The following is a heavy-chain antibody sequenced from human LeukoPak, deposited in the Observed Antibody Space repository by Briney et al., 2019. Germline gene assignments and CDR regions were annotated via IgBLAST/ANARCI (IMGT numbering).Heavy chain of an antibody. V-gene: IGHV1-69*13. CDR2: IIPIFGTA. J-gene: IGHJ4*02. CDR1: GGTFSSYA. D-gene: IGHD3-10*01. CDR3: ARGAVTYYYGSGSYPPFDY. Sequence: GASVKVSCKASGGTFSSYAISWVRQAPGQGLEWMGGIIPIFGTANYAQKFQGRVTITADESTSTAYMERSSLRSEDTAVYYCARGAVTYYYGSGSYPPFDYWGQGTLVTVSS.